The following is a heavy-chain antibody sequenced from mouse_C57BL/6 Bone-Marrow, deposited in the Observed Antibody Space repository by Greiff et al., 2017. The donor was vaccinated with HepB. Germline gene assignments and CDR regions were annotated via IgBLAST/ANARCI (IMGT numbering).Heavy chain of an antibody. CDR3: ARRGIYYYGSRYFDV. D-gene: IGHD1-1*01. CDR2: IDPSDSET. V-gene: IGHV1-52*01. J-gene: IGHJ1*03. CDR1: GYTFTSYW. Sequence: QVQLQQPGAELVRPGSSVKLSCKASGYTFTSYWMHWVKQRPIQGLEWIGNIDPSDSETHYNQKFKDKATLTVDKSSSTAYMQLSSLTSEDSAVYYCARRGIYYYGSRYFDVWGTVTTVTVSS.